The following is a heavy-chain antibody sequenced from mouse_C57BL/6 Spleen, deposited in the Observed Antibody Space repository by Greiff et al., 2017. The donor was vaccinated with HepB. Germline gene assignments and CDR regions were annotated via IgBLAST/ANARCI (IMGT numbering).Heavy chain of an antibody. V-gene: IGHV1-69*01. J-gene: IGHJ2*01. Sequence: VQLVESGAELVMPGASVKLSCKASGYTFTSYWMHWVKQRPGQGLEWIGEIDPSDSYTNYNQKFKGKSTLTVDKSSSTAYMQLSSLTSEDSAVYYCARSYYGSSYYFDYWGQGTTLTVSS. CDR2: IDPSDSYT. CDR3: ARSYYGSSYYFDY. D-gene: IGHD1-1*01. CDR1: GYTFTSYW.